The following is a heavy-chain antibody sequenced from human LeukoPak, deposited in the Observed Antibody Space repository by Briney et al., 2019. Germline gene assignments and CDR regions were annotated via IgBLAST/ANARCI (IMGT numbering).Heavy chain of an antibody. CDR3: AGGRNSGFNY. J-gene: IGHJ4*02. D-gene: IGHD6-19*01. CDR2: TYYRSEFYN. V-gene: IGHV6-1*01. Sequence: SQTLSLTCAISGDSFSTNSVAWNWIRQSPSRGLEWLGRTYYRSEFYNDYAVSVKGRITINPDTSKNQFSLQLSSVTPEDTAVYYCAGGRNSGFNYWGQGTLVTVSS. CDR1: GDSFSTNSVA.